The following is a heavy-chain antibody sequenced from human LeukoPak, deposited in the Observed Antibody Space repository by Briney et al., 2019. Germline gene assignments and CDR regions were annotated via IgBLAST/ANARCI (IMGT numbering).Heavy chain of an antibody. CDR1: GGSISSYY. V-gene: IGHV4-59*08. Sequence: SETLSLTCTVSGGSISSYYWSWIRQPPGKGLEWIGYIYYSGSTNYNPSLKSRVTISVDTSKNQFSLKLSSVTAADTAVYYCAGYSGSYSPHYWGQGTLVTVSS. CDR2: IYYSGST. D-gene: IGHD1-26*01. J-gene: IGHJ4*02. CDR3: AGYSGSYSPHY.